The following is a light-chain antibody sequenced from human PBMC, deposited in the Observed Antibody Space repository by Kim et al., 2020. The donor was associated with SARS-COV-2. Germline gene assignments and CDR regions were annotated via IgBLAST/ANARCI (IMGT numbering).Light chain of an antibody. CDR3: QQYDNLPLT. Sequence: ASVGDRVTITCQASQDISKFLIWYQQKPGKAPKVVIYDASNLQTGVPSRFSGSGFGTDFIFTISGLQPEDIATYYCQQYDNLPLTFGGGTKVDIK. V-gene: IGKV1-33*01. CDR2: DAS. J-gene: IGKJ4*01. CDR1: QDISKF.